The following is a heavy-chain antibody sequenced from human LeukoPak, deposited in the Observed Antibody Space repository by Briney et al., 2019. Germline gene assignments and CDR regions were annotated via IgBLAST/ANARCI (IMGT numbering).Heavy chain of an antibody. D-gene: IGHD6-6*01. V-gene: IGHV3-66*02. CDR1: GFTVSSDY. CDR2: LYTGGSI. J-gene: IGHJ4*02. Sequence: PGGSLRLSCAVSGFTVSSDYMSWVRQAPGNGLEWVSVLYTGGSISYADSVKGRFTISRDNSKNTLYLQMNSLRAEDTAVYYCATVSSSSPHYWGQGTLVTVS. CDR3: ATVSSSSPHY.